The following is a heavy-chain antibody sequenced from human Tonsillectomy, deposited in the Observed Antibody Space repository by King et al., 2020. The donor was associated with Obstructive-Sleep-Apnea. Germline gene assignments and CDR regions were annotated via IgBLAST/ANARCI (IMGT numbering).Heavy chain of an antibody. V-gene: IGHV4-59*01. J-gene: IGHJ4*02. CDR3: ARDRGAYSGSYRGFDY. D-gene: IGHD1-26*01. CDR2: IYYSGST. Sequence: MQLQESGPGLVKPSETLSLTCTVSGGSISSYYWSWIRQPPGKGLEWIGYIYYSGSTNYNHSLKSRVTISVDTSKNQFSLKLSSVTAADTAVYYWARDRGAYSGSYRGFDYWGQGTLVTVSS. CDR1: GGSISSYY.